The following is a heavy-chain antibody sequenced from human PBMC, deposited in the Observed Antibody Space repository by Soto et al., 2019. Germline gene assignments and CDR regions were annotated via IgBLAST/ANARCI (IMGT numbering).Heavy chain of an antibody. D-gene: IGHD3-10*01. J-gene: IGHJ6*03. Sequence: SVKVSCKASGYTFTSYYMHWVRQAPGQGLEWMGRIIPILGIANYAQKFQGRVTITADKSTSTAYMELSSLRSEDTAVYYCARCDYYGSGISVYYYYYMYVWGKGTTVTVSS. CDR2: IIPILGIA. V-gene: IGHV1-69*02. CDR1: GYTFTSYY. CDR3: ARCDYYGSGISVYYYYYMYV.